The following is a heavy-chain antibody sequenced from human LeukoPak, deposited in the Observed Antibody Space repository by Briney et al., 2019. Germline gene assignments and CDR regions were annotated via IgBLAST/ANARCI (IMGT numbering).Heavy chain of an antibody. D-gene: IGHD6-13*01. CDR3: ARVGYSSSWYGPWYNWFDP. V-gene: IGHV4-34*01. Sequence: PSETLSLTCAVYGGSFSGYYWSWIRQPPGKGLEWIGEINHSGSTNYNPSLKSRVTISVDTSKNQFSLKLSSVTAADTAVYYCARVGYSSSWYGPWYNWFDPWGQGTLVTVSS. CDR2: INHSGST. CDR1: GGSFSGYY. J-gene: IGHJ5*02.